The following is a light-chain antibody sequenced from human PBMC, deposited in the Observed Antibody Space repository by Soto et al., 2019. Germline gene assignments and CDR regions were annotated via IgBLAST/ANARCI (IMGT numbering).Light chain of an antibody. CDR3: SSYTSSSLYV. CDR1: SSDVGGSNY. J-gene: IGLJ1*01. V-gene: IGLV2-14*01. Sequence: HSALTQPASVSGSPGQSITISCTGTSSDVGGSNYVSWYQQLPGKAPKLMIYDVSDRPSGVSNRFSGSKSGNTASLTISGLQAEDGADYYCSSYTSSSLYVFGTGTKVTVL. CDR2: DVS.